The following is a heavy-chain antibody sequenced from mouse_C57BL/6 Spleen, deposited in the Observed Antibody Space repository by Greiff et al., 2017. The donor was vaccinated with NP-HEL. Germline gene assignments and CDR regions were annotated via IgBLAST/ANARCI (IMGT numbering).Heavy chain of an antibody. CDR2: IDPSDSYT. D-gene: IGHD2-3*01. CDR1: GYTFTSYW. J-gene: IGHJ4*01. CDR3: ARALIYDGYYDYAMDY. V-gene: IGHV1-50*01. Sequence: VQLQQPGAELVKPGASVKLSCKASGYTFTSYWMQWVKQRPGQGLEWIGEIDPSDSYTNYNQKFKGKATLTVDTSSSTAYMQLSSLTSEDSAVYYCARALIYDGYYDYAMDYWGQGTSVTVAS.